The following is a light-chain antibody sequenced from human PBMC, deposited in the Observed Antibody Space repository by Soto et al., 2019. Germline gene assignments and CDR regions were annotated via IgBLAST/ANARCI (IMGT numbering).Light chain of an antibody. CDR3: QQYNNLPPDT. V-gene: IGKV3-15*01. J-gene: IGKJ2*01. CDR1: QSVNNN. CDR2: GAS. Sequence: EIILTQSPASLSVSPGERATLSCRASQSVNNNLAWYQQKPGQAPRLLIYGASTRATGIPGRFRGSGSGTEFTLTITSXXXXDFAVYFCQQYNNLPPDTFGQGTKL.